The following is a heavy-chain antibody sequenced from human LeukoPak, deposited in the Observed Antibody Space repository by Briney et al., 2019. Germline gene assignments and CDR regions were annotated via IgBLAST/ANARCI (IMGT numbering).Heavy chain of an antibody. J-gene: IGHJ4*02. Sequence: ASVKVSCKASEYTFTSYAMHWVRQAPGQRLEWMGWINAGNGNTKYSQKFQGRVTITRDTSASTAYMELSSLRSEDTAVYYCARDVVTFYDDSSGYYYWGQGTLVTVSS. CDR1: EYTFTSYA. CDR2: INAGNGNT. D-gene: IGHD3-22*01. CDR3: ARDVVTFYDDSSGYYY. V-gene: IGHV1-3*01.